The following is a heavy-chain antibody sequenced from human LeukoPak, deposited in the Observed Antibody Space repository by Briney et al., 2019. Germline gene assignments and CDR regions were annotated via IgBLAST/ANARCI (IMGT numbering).Heavy chain of an antibody. J-gene: IGHJ5*02. CDR2: ISYDGSNK. CDR3: ASGSSSWYPWFDP. Sequence: GGSLRLSCAASGFTFSSYGMHWVRQAPGKGLEWVAVISYDGSNKYYADSVKGRFTISRDNSKNTLYLQMNSLRAEDTAVYYCASGSSSWYPWFDPWGQGTLVTVSS. CDR1: GFTFSSYG. D-gene: IGHD6-13*01. V-gene: IGHV3-30*03.